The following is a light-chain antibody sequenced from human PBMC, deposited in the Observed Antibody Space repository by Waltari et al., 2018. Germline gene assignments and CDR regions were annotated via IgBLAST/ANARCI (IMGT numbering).Light chain of an antibody. Sequence: QSALTQPASVSGSPGQSITISCTGTSSDMGGYNYVSWYQQVPGKAPKLIIYDVSYRPSGVSSRFSGSKSGNTASLTISGLQAGDEADYFCCSYIDSNTLELFGGGTSLTVL. CDR1: SSDMGGYNY. V-gene: IGLV2-14*03. J-gene: IGLJ2*01. CDR3: CSYIDSNTLEL. CDR2: DVS.